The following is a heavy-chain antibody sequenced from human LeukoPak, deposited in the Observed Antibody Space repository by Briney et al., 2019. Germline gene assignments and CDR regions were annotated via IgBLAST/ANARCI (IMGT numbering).Heavy chain of an antibody. J-gene: IGHJ4*02. CDR2: ISSSGSYI. Sequence: GGSLRLSCAASGFTFSSYDMSWVRQAPGKGLEWVSSISSSGSYIYYADSMRGRFTISRDNAKNSLYLQMNSLKSEDTGLYYCTTNPTHWGRGTLVTVSS. CDR3: TTNPTH. CDR1: GFTFSSYD. D-gene: IGHD1-14*01. V-gene: IGHV3-21*03.